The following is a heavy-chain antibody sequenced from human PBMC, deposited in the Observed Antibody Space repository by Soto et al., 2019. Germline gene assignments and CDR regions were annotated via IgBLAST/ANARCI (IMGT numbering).Heavy chain of an antibody. J-gene: IGHJ4*02. CDR1: GFTFSSYA. CDR2: ISGSGGST. V-gene: IGHV3-23*01. Sequence: GGSLRLSCAASGFTFSSYAMSWVRQAPGKVLAWVSAISGSGGSTYYAESVKGRFTISRDNSKNTLYLQMNSLRAEDTAVYYCATAIAGAGTYHFDYWGKGTLVTVSS. D-gene: IGHD6-19*01. CDR3: ATAIAGAGTYHFDY.